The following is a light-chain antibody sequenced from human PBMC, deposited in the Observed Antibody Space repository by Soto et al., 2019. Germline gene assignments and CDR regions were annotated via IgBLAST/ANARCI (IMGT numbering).Light chain of an antibody. CDR2: GAS. CDR1: QSVSSSY. J-gene: IGKJ3*01. CDR3: QQYGSSLFT. Sequence: EMVLTQSPGTPSLSPGEKATLSCRASQSVSSSYLAWYQQEPGQAPRLLISGASSRATGIPDRFSGGGSGTDFTLTISRLEPEDFAVYYSQQYGSSLFTFGPGTKVD. V-gene: IGKV3-20*01.